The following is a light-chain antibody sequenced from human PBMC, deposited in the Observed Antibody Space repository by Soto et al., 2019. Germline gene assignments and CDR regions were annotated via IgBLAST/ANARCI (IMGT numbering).Light chain of an antibody. J-gene: IGKJ1*01. CDR3: QQYNNWPRT. Sequence: EIVMTQSPATLSVSPGERATLSCRASQSVSSNLAWYQQKPGQAPRLLIYGASTRATGIPARFSGSGSGTEFTLTISSLHSEDCAVYYCQQYNNWPRTFGQGTKVEIK. V-gene: IGKV3-15*01. CDR2: GAS. CDR1: QSVSSN.